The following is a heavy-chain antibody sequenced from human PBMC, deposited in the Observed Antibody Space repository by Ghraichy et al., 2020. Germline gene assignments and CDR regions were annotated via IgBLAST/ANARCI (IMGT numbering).Heavy chain of an antibody. CDR2: INPNSGAT. V-gene: IGHV1-2*04. CDR3: ARSMTSSLGDWDY. J-gene: IGHJ4*02. D-gene: IGHD3/OR15-3a*01. CDR1: GYPFTGFY. Sequence: ASVKVSCKASGYPFTGFYIHWVRQAPGQGLEWMGWINPNSGATTYAQNFHTWVTLTRDSSISTAYMELNRLRFDDTAVYYCARSMTSSLGDWDYWGQGTLVSVSS.